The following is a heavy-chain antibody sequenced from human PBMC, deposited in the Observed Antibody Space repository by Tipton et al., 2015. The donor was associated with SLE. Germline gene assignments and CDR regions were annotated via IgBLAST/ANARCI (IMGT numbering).Heavy chain of an antibody. CDR2: IYTTGST. CDR3: ARGEWELYFDY. V-gene: IGHV4-28*03. D-gene: IGHD1-26*01. CDR1: GYSISSGNW. Sequence: TLSLTCSVSGYSISSGNWWGWIRQPPGKGLEWIGRIYTTGSTNYNPSLKSRVTISVDRSKNQFSLKLNSVTAADTAVYYCARGEWELYFDYWGQGTLVTVSS. J-gene: IGHJ4*02.